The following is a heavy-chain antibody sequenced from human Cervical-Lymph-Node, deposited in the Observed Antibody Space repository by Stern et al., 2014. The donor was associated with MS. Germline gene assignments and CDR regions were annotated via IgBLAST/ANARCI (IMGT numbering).Heavy chain of an antibody. CDR3: ARDQYSSSSWERYYYYYGMDV. CDR2: ITPYNGHT. Sequence: QDQLVQSGAEVKKPGASVKVSCKASGYTFTSYGISWVRQAPGQVLEWMGLITPYNGHTNYAQKLQGRVTMTTGTSTSTAYMELRSLRSVDTAVYYCARDQYSSSSWERYYYYYGMDVWGQGTTVTVSS. V-gene: IGHV1-18*04. CDR1: GYTFTSYG. D-gene: IGHD6-6*01. J-gene: IGHJ6*02.